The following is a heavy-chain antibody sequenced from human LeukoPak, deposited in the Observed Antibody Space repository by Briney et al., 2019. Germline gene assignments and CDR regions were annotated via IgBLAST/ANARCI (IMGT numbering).Heavy chain of an antibody. V-gene: IGHV4-39*07. D-gene: IGHD3-22*01. CDR3: AGYSSGYFNWFDP. CDR2: IYYSGST. J-gene: IGHJ5*02. Sequence: SETLSLTCTVSGGSISSISYYWGWIRQPPGKGLEWIGSIYYSGSTYYNPSLKSRVTISVDTSKNQFSLKLSSVTAADTAVYYCAGYSSGYFNWFDPWGQGTLVTVSS. CDR1: GGSISSISYY.